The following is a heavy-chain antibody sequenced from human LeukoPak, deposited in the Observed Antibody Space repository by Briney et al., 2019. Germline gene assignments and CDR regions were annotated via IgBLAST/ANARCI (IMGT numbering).Heavy chain of an antibody. D-gene: IGHD3-3*01. V-gene: IGHV4-34*01. CDR3: ARGRGAIFGVVSAFDI. Sequence: PSETLSFTCASYGGTCSGYYWSWLRHPPGKGLEWLGEINHSGSTNYNPSLKSRVTISVDTSKNQFSLKLSSVTAADTAVYYCARGRGAIFGVVSAFDIWGQGTMVTVSS. J-gene: IGHJ3*02. CDR2: INHSGST. CDR1: GGTCSGYY.